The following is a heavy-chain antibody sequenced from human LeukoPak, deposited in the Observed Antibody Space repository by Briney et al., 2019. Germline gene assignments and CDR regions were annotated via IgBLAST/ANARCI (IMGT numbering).Heavy chain of an antibody. Sequence: PGRSLRLSCTTASGFSFGDDGLTWVRQAPGKGLEWVSSISSSSTYIDYADSVKGRFTSSRDNAKNSLYLQMNSLRVEDTAVYYCARGQWRLDYWGQGTLVTVSS. V-gene: IGHV3-21*01. D-gene: IGHD6-19*01. J-gene: IGHJ4*02. CDR3: ARGQWRLDY. CDR1: GFSFGDDG. CDR2: ISSSSTYI.